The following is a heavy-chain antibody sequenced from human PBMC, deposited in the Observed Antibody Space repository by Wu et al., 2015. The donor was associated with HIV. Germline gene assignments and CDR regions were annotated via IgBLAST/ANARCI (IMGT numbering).Heavy chain of an antibody. CDR2: IDVGSGNT. CDR3: GAHYSERIWVGSDGTF. J-gene: IGHJ4*02. D-gene: IGHD3-16*01. CDR1: GFIFSTSA. V-gene: IGHV1-58*02. Sequence: HLVQSGPELKKPGTSVKVSCKASGFIFSTSAIQWVREVRGQRLEWIGWIDVGSGNTINAQKFQSRVTIDWDTSTATAHMELSSLTSDDTAVYFCGAHYSERIWVGSDGTFWGQGTLITVSS.